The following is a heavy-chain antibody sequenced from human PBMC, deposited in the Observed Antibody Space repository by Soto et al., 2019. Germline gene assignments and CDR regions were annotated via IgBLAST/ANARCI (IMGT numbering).Heavy chain of an antibody. CDR3: ARDRITIFGEQADAFDL. CDR1: GYTFTSYG. Sequence: ASVKVSCKASGYTFTSYGISWVRQAPGQGLEWMGWISAYNGNTNFAQKLRDRVTMTTDTSTSTAYMELRSLRSDDTAVYYCARDRITIFGEQADAFDLWGQGTMVTVSS. CDR2: ISAYNGNT. V-gene: IGHV1-18*01. J-gene: IGHJ3*01. D-gene: IGHD3-3*01.